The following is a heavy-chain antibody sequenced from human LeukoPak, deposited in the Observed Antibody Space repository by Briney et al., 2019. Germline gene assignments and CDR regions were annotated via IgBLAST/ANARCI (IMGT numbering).Heavy chain of an antibody. D-gene: IGHD1-26*01. V-gene: IGHV4-61*02. CDR3: AKSGGYGLIDY. Sequence: PSETLSLTCTVSGASVSRGSYYWNWIRQPAGKGLEWIGRIYSSRSIYNPSLKSRVTMSVDTSKNQFSLRLNSVTAADTAMYYCAKSGGYGLIDYWGQGTRVTVSS. CDR1: GASVSRGSYY. J-gene: IGHJ4*02. CDR2: IYSSRS.